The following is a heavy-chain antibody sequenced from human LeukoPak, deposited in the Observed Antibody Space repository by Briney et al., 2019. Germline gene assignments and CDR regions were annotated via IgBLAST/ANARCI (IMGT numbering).Heavy chain of an antibody. CDR1: GGSFSGYY. J-gene: IGHJ4*02. Sequence: SETLSLTCAVYGGSFSGYYWSWIRQPPGKGWEWFGEINHSGSTNYNPSLKSRVTISVDTSKNQFSLKLSSVTAADTAVYYCARELGYSSPSGLDYWGQGTLVTVSS. V-gene: IGHV4-34*01. D-gene: IGHD5-18*01. CDR2: INHSGST. CDR3: ARELGYSSPSGLDY.